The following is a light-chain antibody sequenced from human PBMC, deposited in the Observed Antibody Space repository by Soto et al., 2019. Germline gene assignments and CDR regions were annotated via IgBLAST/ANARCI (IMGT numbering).Light chain of an antibody. CDR1: SSDVGSYNL. J-gene: IGLJ2*01. CDR3: CSYAGSSTSVV. Sequence: QSALTQPASVSGSPGQSITISCTGTSSDVGSYNLVSWYQQHAGKAPKLMIYEGSKRPSGVSNRFSGSKSGNTASLTISGLQAEDEADYYCCSYAGSSTSVVFGGGTKLTVL. V-gene: IGLV2-23*01. CDR2: EGS.